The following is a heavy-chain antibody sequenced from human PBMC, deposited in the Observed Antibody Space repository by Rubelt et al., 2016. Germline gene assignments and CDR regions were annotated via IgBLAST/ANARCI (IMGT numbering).Heavy chain of an antibody. J-gene: IGHJ4*02. CDR2: IDWDGGST. D-gene: IGHD5-18*01. V-gene: IGHV3-20*03. CDR3: AKDRAAMVPKPYYFDY. Sequence: KGLEWVAGIDWDGGSTGYADSVKGRFTISRDNAKNSLYLQMNSLRAEDTAVYYCAKDRAAMVPKPYYFDYWGQGTLVTVSS.